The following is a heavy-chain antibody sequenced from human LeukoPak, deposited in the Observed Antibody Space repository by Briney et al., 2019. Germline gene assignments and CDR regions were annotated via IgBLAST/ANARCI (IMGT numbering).Heavy chain of an antibody. D-gene: IGHD3-10*01. J-gene: IGHJ6*03. CDR2: IKQDRSEK. CDR3: AREYPTMPRGIFIPDYYYYYMDV. V-gene: IGHV3-7*01. Sequence: GGSLRLSCAASGFTFSNYWMNWVRQAPGKGLEWVANIKQDRSEKYYVDSVKGRFTIPRDNGKNSLYLQMNSLRAEDTAVYYCAREYPTMPRGIFIPDYYYYYMDVWGKGTTVTVSS. CDR1: GFTFSNYW.